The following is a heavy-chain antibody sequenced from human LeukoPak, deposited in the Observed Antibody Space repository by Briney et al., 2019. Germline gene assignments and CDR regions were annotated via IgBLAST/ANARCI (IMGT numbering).Heavy chain of an antibody. V-gene: IGHV4-61*02. CDR2: IYTSGST. J-gene: IGHJ4*02. Sequence: SETLSLTCTVSGGSISSGSYYWSWIRQPAGKGLEWIGRIYTSGSTNYNPSLKSRVTISVDTSKNQFSLKLSSVTAADTAVYYCARLDYGDYPPDWGQGTLVTVSS. D-gene: IGHD4-17*01. CDR3: ARLDYGDYPPD. CDR1: GGSISSGSYY.